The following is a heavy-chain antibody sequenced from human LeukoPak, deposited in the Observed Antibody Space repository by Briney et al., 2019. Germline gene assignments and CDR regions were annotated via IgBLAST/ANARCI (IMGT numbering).Heavy chain of an antibody. D-gene: IGHD7-27*01. J-gene: IGHJ6*03. CDR3: ASQLGTYYYYYMDV. CDR1: GGSISSGSYY. CDR2: IYTSGST. Sequence: SETLSLTCTVSGGSISSGSYYWSWIRQPAGKGLEWIGRIYTSGSTNYNPSLKGRVTISVDTSKNQFSLKLSSVTAADTAVYYCASQLGTYYYYYMDVWGKGTTVTVPS. V-gene: IGHV4-61*02.